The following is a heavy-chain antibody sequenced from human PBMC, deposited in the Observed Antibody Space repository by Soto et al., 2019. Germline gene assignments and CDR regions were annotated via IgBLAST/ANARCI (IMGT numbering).Heavy chain of an antibody. CDR2: ISYSGST. CDR1: GGSMSSHY. J-gene: IGHJ4*02. Sequence: SETLSLTCTVSGGSMSSHYWTWLRQPPGKGLEWIGYISYSGSTYYNPSLKSRVTISADTSRNQFSLKLSSVIAADTAVYYCARADPDASVGYWGQGTLVTVPQ. CDR3: ARADPDASVGY. V-gene: IGHV4-59*11. D-gene: IGHD3-16*01.